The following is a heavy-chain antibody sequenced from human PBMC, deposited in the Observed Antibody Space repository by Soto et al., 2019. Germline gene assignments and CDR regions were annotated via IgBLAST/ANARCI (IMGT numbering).Heavy chain of an antibody. CDR2: ISYDGSNA. V-gene: IGHV3-30*19. Sequence: GGSLRLSCSASGFTFSSFGMHWVRQAPGKGLEWVALISYDGSNAYYGDSVKGRFSISRDDSKNTLYLQMNALRAEDSAVYFCAKVKMTYAIRGLYFDLWGQGTLVTVSS. D-gene: IGHD3-9*01. CDR1: GFTFSSFG. CDR3: AKVKMTYAIRGLYFDL. J-gene: IGHJ4*02.